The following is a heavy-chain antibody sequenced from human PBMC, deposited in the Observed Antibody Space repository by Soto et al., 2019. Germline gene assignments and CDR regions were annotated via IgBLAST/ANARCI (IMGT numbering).Heavy chain of an antibody. D-gene: IGHD3-10*01. CDR2: IHYSGST. Sequence: QVQLQESGPGLVKPSQTLSLTCTVSGGSISSGDYYWSWIRQPPGKGLEWIGYIHYSGSTYYNPSLTXRXTXSXXTSKLRFSLKLSSVTAADTAVYYWAIYGSGRSFDYWGQGTLVTVSS. CDR1: GGSISSGDYY. V-gene: IGHV4-30-4*01. J-gene: IGHJ4*02. CDR3: AIYGSGRSFDY.